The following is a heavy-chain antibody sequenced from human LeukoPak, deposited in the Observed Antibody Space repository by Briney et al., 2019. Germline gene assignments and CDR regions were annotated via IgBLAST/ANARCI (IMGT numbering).Heavy chain of an antibody. CDR3: ARPNYGGTYDYWYFDL. CDR2: INPNSGGT. V-gene: IGHV1-2*06. J-gene: IGHJ2*01. D-gene: IGHD1-26*01. Sequence: ASVSVSCKASGYTFTGYYIHWARQAPGQGLEWTGRINPNSGGTNYAQKFQGRVTMTRDTSISTAYMDLSRLRSDDTAVYYCARPNYGGTYDYWYFDLWGRGTLVTVSS. CDR1: GYTFTGYY.